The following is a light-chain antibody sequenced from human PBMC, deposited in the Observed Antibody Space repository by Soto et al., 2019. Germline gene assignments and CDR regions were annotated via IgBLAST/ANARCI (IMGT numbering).Light chain of an antibody. Sequence: ESVLTQSPGTLSLSPGERATLSCRASQSVSSSYLAWYQQKPGQAPRLLIYGASSRATGIPDRFSGSGSGTHFTLTISRLEPEDFAAYYCQQYGRSPRTFGPWTTVDIK. V-gene: IGKV3-20*01. CDR1: QSVSSSY. CDR3: QQYGRSPRT. CDR2: GAS. J-gene: IGKJ3*01.